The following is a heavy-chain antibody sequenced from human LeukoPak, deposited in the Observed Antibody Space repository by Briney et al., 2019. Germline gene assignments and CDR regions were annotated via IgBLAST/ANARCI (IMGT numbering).Heavy chain of an antibody. V-gene: IGHV3-23*03. D-gene: IGHD1-1*01. CDR1: GFTFSTFA. CDR3: AGSDTTGYTPREWDYWYFDL. CDR2: IYSGGST. J-gene: IGHJ2*01. Sequence: PGGSLRLSCAASGFTFSTFAMIWVRQPPGKGLEWVSVIYSGGSTYYADSVKGGFTISRDNAKNSLYLQMNSLRGEDTAAYYCAGSDTTGYTPREWDYWYFDLWGRGTLVTVSS.